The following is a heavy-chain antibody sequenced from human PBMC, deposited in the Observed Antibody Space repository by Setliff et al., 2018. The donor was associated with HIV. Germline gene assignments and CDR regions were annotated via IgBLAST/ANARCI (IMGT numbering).Heavy chain of an antibody. CDR2: ISSSGST. D-gene: IGHD6-25*01. V-gene: IGHV4-61*02. Sequence: KASETLSLTCTVSGVPISSGLYYWNWIRQPAGKGLEWIGRISSSGSTTYNPSLKSRVSVSIGPSKNQFSLNLSSVTAADTAVYYCARDVGSSAWPFDHWGQGTLVTVSS. CDR1: GVPISSGLYY. CDR3: ARDVGSSAWPFDH. J-gene: IGHJ4*02.